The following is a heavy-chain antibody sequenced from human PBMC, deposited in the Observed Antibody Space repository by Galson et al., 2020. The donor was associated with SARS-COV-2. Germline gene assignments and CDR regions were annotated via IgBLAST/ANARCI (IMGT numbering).Heavy chain of an antibody. V-gene: IGHV3-23*01. Sequence: TGGSLRLSCVASGFSFKDCAMTWVRQAPGKGLQWVSGISGSGAYTDYADYVKGRFTISRDNSKNTLYLHMNSLGGEDTAVYYCAKRGDVFSVPLDSWGQGTLVTVSS. J-gene: IGHJ4*02. CDR3: AKRGDVFSVPLDS. D-gene: IGHD3-10*01. CDR1: GFSFKDCA. CDR2: ISGSGAYT.